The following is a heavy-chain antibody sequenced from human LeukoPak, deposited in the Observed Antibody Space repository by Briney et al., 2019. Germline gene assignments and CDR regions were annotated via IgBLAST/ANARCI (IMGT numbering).Heavy chain of an antibody. V-gene: IGHV1-69*05. Sequence: GASVKVSCKASGGTFSSYAISWVRQAPGQGLEWMGGIIPIFGTANYAQKFRGRVTITTDESTSTAYMELSSLRSEDTAVYYCARDCLEDSSGFDYWGQGTLVTVSS. CDR2: IIPIFGTA. J-gene: IGHJ4*02. CDR1: GGTFSSYA. D-gene: IGHD3-22*01. CDR3: ARDCLEDSSGFDY.